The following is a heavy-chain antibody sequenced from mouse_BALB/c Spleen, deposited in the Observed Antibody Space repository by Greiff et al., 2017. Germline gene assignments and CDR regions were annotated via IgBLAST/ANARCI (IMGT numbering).Heavy chain of an antibody. CDR1: GFTFSSYA. Sequence: EVNVVESGGGLVKPGGSLKISCAASGFTFSSYAMSWVRQSPEKRLEWVAEISSGGSYTYYPDTVTGRFTISRDNAKNTLYLEMSSLRSEDTAMYYCATGTWFAYWGQGTLVTVSA. D-gene: IGHD4-1*01. CDR3: ATGTWFAY. J-gene: IGHJ3*01. CDR2: ISSGGSYT. V-gene: IGHV5-9-4*01.